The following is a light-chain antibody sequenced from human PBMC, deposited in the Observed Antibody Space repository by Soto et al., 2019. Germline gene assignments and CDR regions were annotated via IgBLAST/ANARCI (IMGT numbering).Light chain of an antibody. CDR1: SSDVGNYNL. CDR2: EGS. CDR3: CSYAGSYTWV. J-gene: IGLJ3*02. Sequence: QSALTQPASVSGSPGQSITISCTGTSSDVGNYNLVSWYQCHPGKAPKLMIYEGSQRPSGVSNRFSASKSGNTASLTISGLQAEDEADYYCCSYAGSYTWVFGGGTKLTVL. V-gene: IGLV2-23*01.